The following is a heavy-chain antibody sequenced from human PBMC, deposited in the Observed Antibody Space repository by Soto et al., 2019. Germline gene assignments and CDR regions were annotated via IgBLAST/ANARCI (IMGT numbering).Heavy chain of an antibody. D-gene: IGHD3-22*01. Sequence: ASVKVSCKASGYTFTSYYMHWVRQAPGQGLEWMGIINPSGGSTSYAQKFQGRVTMTRGTSTSTVYMELSSLRSEDTAVYYCYTYYYDSSGYLAFDYWGQGTLVTVSS. CDR1: GYTFTSYY. CDR3: YTYYYDSSGYLAFDY. V-gene: IGHV1-46*01. J-gene: IGHJ4*02. CDR2: INPSGGST.